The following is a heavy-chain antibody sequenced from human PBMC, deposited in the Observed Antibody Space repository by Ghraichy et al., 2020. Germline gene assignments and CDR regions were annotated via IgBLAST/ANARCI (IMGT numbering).Heavy chain of an antibody. CDR3: AREVYGSGSYYNLGAPYYFDY. Sequence: ASVKVSCKASGYTFTSYGISWVRQAPGQGLEWMGWISAYNGNTNYAQKLQGRVTMTTDTSTSTAYMELRSLRSDDTAVYYCAREVYGSGSYYNLGAPYYFDYWGQGTLVTVSS. V-gene: IGHV1-18*01. J-gene: IGHJ4*02. D-gene: IGHD3-10*01. CDR1: GYTFTSYG. CDR2: ISAYNGNT.